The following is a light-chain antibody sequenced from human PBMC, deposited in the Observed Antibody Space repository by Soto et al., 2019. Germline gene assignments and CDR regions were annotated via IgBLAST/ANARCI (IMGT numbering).Light chain of an antibody. Sequence: QSVLTQPASVSGSPGQSITISCTGSNSDVGDYNYVSWYQQHPGKAPKLMIFDVNNRPSGVSSRFSGSKSGNTASLTISGLQAEDEADYYCSSYTSSNTVVFGGGTQLTV. CDR2: DVN. CDR1: NSDVGDYNY. V-gene: IGLV2-14*01. J-gene: IGLJ2*01. CDR3: SSYTSSNTVV.